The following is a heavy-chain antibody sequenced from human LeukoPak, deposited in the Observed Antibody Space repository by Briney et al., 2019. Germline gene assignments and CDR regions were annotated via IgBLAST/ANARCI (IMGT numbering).Heavy chain of an antibody. CDR3: ATDLGSSRPNY. V-gene: IGHV3-21*01. J-gene: IGHJ4*02. CDR2: ISSSSSYI. D-gene: IGHD6-13*01. CDR1: GFTFSSYS. Sequence: GGSLRLSCEASGFTFSSYSMNCVRQAPGKGLEWVSSISSSSSYIYYADSVKGRFTISRDNAKNSLYLQMNSLRAEDTAVYYCATDLGSSRPNYWGQGTLVTVSS.